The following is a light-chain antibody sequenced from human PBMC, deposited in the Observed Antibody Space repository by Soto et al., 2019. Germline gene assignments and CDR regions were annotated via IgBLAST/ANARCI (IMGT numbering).Light chain of an antibody. V-gene: IGKV3-11*01. CDR1: QSVSSY. CDR3: QQRSNLPPT. CDR2: DAS. Sequence: EIVLTQSPATLSLSPGERATLSCRASQSVSSYLAWYQQKPGQAPRLLIYDASNRATGIPARFSGSGSGTDFTLTISSLEPEDFAVYYCQQRSNLPPTFGHGTKVDIK. J-gene: IGKJ3*01.